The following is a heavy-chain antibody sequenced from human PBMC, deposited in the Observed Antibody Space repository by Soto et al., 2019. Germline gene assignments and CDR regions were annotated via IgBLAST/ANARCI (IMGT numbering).Heavy chain of an antibody. CDR3: ARDLGSGYDPGDY. CDR2: IIPIFGTT. J-gene: IGHJ4*02. CDR1: GDIFSGYS. D-gene: IGHD5-12*01. Sequence: QVQLVQSGAAVKKPGSSVKVSCKTSGDIFSGYSISWVRQAPGQGLEWMGGIIPIFGTTNYAQRFHGRVTITADKSTSTVYMELYSLKSEDTAVYSCARDLGSGYDPGDYWGQGTLVTVSS. V-gene: IGHV1-69*14.